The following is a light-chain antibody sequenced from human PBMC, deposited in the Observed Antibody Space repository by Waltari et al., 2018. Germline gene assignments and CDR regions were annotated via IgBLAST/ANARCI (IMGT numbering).Light chain of an antibody. Sequence: QSALTQPASVSGSPGQSITISCTGTSSDVGGYNYVSWYQQHPGKAPKLMVYEVSNRPSGVSNRCSGSKSGNTASLTISGLQAEDEADYYCATRDEGPTVVFGGGTKLTVL. J-gene: IGLJ2*01. CDR1: SSDVGGYNY. CDR2: EVS. V-gene: IGLV2-14*01. CDR3: ATRDEGPTVV.